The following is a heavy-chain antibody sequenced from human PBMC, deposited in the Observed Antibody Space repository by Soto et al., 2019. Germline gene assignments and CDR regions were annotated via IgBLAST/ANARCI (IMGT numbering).Heavy chain of an antibody. CDR3: ARDRGSGWYRGGYYYYGMDV. J-gene: IGHJ6*02. CDR2: ISAYNGNT. D-gene: IGHD6-19*01. CDR1: GYTFTSYG. V-gene: IGHV1-18*01. Sequence: QVQLVQSGAEVKKPGASVKVYCKASGYTFTSYGISWVRQAPGQGLEWMGWISAYNGNTNYAQKLEGRATMTTDTYTSTAYMELRSLRSDDTAVYYCARDRGSGWYRGGYYYYGMDVWGQGTTVTVSS.